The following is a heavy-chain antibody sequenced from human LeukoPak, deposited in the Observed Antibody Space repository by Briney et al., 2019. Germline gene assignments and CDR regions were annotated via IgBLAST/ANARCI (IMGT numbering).Heavy chain of an antibody. J-gene: IGHJ4*02. V-gene: IGHV3-21*01. Sequence: GGSLRLSCAASGFTFSSYSMNWVRQAPGKGLEWVSSISSSSSYIYYADSVKGRFTISRDNAKNSLYLQMNSLRAEDTAVYYCARDELADTRVHDSWGQGTLVTVSS. CDR1: GFTFSSYS. D-gene: IGHD6-19*01. CDR2: ISSSSSYI. CDR3: ARDELADTRVHDS.